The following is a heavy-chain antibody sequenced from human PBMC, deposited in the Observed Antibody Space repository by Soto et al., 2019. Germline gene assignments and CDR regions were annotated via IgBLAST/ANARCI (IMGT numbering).Heavy chain of an antibody. CDR2: IYYSGST. J-gene: IGHJ4*02. V-gene: IGHV4-59*13. CDR3: ARASGGGYRIANLLFDY. D-gene: IGHD5-12*01. CDR1: GGSLSSYY. Sequence: SETLSLTCTVSGGSLSSYYWRWIRQPPGKGLEWIGYIYYSGSTNYNPSLKSRVTISVETSKNQFSLQLSSVTAAYTAVYYCARASGGGYRIANLLFDYWGQGTLVTVSS.